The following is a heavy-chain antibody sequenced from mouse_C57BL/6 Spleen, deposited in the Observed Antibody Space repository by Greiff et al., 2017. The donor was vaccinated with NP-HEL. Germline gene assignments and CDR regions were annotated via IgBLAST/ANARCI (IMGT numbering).Heavy chain of an antibody. D-gene: IGHD2-1*01. CDR1: GYTFTSYW. J-gene: IGHJ4*01. V-gene: IGHV1-53*01. CDR2: INPSNGGT. CDR3: ARKGVGKDYPYYYAMDY. Sequence: QVQLQQPGTELVKPGASVKLSCKASGYTFTSYWMHWVKQRPGQGLEWIGNINPSNGGTNYNEKFKSKATLTVDKSSSTAYMQLSSLTSEDSAVYYCARKGVGKDYPYYYAMDYWGQGTSVTVSS.